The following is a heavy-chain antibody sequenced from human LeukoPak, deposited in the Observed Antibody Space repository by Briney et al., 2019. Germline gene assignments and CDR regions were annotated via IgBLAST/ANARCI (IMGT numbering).Heavy chain of an antibody. CDR3: ARGPPSYCSCDSCYSFLYFHH. V-gene: IGHV1-8*01. D-gene: IGHD2-15*01. Sequence: ASVKVSCKASGYTFTSYDINWVRQPTGQGLEWMGWMNPNSGNTGYAQKFQGRVTMTRDTSITTAYLELTTLRSDDTAVYYCARGPPSYCSCDSCYSFLYFHHWGQGTLVTVSS. CDR1: GYTFTSYD. CDR2: MNPNSGNT. J-gene: IGHJ1*01.